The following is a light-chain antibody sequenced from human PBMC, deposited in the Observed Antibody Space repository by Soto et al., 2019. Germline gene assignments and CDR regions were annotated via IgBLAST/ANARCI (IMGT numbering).Light chain of an antibody. CDR3: QQYGSSAT. J-gene: IGKJ3*01. Sequence: EIVLTQSPGTLSLSPGERVTLSCRASQRVTNSYLARYQQKHGQAPRLLIYGASSRATGIPARFTGSGSGTDFTLTISRLEPEDFAVYYCQQYGSSATFGPGTTVDLK. CDR1: QRVTNSY. CDR2: GAS. V-gene: IGKV3-20*01.